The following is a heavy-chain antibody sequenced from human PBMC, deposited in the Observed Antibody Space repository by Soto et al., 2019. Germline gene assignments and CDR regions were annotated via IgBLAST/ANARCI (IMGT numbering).Heavy chain of an antibody. V-gene: IGHV1-69*02. CDR3: AQAGVGRNFFDY. Sequence: QVQLVQSGAEVKKPGSSVKVSCKASGGTFSSYTISWVRQAPGQGREWMGRVIPILGIANYAQKFQGRVTITADKSTSTAYMELSSLRSEDTAVYYCAQAGVGRNFFDYWGQGTLVTVSS. J-gene: IGHJ4*02. CDR1: GGTFSSYT. D-gene: IGHD1-26*01. CDR2: VIPILGIA.